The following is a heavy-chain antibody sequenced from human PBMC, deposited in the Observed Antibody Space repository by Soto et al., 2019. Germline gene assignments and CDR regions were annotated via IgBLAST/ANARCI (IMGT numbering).Heavy chain of an antibody. V-gene: IGHV1-18*01. CDR3: ARVGCSSTSCPLYYYYYYMDV. D-gene: IGHD2-2*01. Sequence: GASVKVSCKASGYTFTSYGISWVRQAPGQGLEWMGWISAYNGNTNYAQKLQGRVTMTTDTSTSTAYMELRSLRSDDTAVYYCARVGCSSTSCPLYYYYYYMDVWGKGTTVTVSS. CDR2: ISAYNGNT. J-gene: IGHJ6*03. CDR1: GYTFTSYG.